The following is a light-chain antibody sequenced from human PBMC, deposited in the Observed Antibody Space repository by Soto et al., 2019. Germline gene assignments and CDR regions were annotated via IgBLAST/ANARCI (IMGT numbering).Light chain of an antibody. J-gene: IGKJ1*01. V-gene: IGKV1-39*01. CDR3: QQTSRTPST. Sequence: DIPMTQSPSSLSASIGDRVTITCRASQFIGNYLNWYRQRPGKAPTLLIFAESNLQSGVPSRFSGSGTGTDFTLTISALQPEDFATYFCQQTSRTPSTFGQGTRVEIK. CDR2: AES. CDR1: QFIGNY.